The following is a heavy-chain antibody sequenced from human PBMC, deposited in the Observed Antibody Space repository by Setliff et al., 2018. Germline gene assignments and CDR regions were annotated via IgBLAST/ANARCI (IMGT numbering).Heavy chain of an antibody. V-gene: IGHV3-30-3*01. CDR2: ISFDGANT. CDR3: VRDRFRELQPFDH. Sequence: GGSLRLSCAASTFTFNKYAVTWVRQAPGKGLQWVAAISFDGANTYYTDSVRGRFTVSRDDSENTFYLQMNSLRPEDTAVYYCVRDRFRELQPFDHWGPGTLVTVSS. J-gene: IGHJ4*02. CDR1: TFTFNKYA. D-gene: IGHD3-16*01.